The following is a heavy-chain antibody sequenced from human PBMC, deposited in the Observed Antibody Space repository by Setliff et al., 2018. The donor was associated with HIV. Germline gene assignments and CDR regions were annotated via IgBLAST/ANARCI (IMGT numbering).Heavy chain of an antibody. D-gene: IGHD6-19*01. J-gene: IGHJ4*02. Sequence: PGGSLRLSCAASGFTFSNYVINWVRQAPGRGLEWVSSISIGSGAAIYYAESVQGRFTVSRDNAKNSLYLQMNSLRVEDTAVYYCTPQWPVGYWGQGTPVTVSS. CDR1: GFTFSNYV. CDR3: TPQWPVGY. V-gene: IGHV3-21*01. CDR2: ISIGSGAAI.